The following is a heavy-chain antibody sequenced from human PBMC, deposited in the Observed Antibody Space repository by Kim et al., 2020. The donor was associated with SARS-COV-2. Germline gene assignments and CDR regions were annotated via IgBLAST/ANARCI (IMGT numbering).Heavy chain of an antibody. CDR1: GFTFSTYG. CDR3: VKETAQAGYDYMDT. Sequence: GGSLRLSCAASGFTFSTYGMHWVRQAPGKGLVWVAGIKTDGSDIKYADSVKGRFTASRDNSKNTLYLQMNSLRAEDTAVYYCVKETAQAGYDYMDTWSKG. J-gene: IGHJ6*03. D-gene: IGHD5-18*01. V-gene: IGHV3-74*01. CDR2: IKTDGSDI.